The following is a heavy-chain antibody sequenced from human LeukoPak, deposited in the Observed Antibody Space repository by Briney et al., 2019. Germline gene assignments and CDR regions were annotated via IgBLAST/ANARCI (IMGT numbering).Heavy chain of an antibody. CDR2: TNENGGAQ. D-gene: IGHD1-26*01. V-gene: IGHV3-7*01. Sequence: GGSLRLSCAASGFTSSDYWMAWVRQAPGKGLEWVGNTNENGGAQFYVDSVKGRFTVTRDNAKNSVYLQMESLGVDDSSVYYCTTGGSHGHWGRGVLVTVSS. J-gene: IGHJ4*02. CDR1: GFTSSDYW. CDR3: TTGGSHGH.